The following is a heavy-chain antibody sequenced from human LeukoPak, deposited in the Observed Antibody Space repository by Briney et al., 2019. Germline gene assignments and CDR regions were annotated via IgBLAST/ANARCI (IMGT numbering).Heavy chain of an antibody. J-gene: IGHJ6*02. V-gene: IGHV1-69*01. D-gene: IGHD6-19*01. CDR3: ARDLSPYSSGWYYYYGMDV. CDR2: IIPIFGTA. CDR1: GGTFSSYA. Sequence: SVKVSCKASGGTFSSYAISWVRQAPGQGLKWMGGIIPIFGTANYAQKFQGRVTITADESTSTAYMELSSLRSEDTAVYYCARDLSPYSSGWYYYYGMDVWGQGTTVTVSS.